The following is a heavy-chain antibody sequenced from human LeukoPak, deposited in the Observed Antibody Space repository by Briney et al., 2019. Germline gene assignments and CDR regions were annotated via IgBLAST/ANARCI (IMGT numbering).Heavy chain of an antibody. D-gene: IGHD1-26*01. CDR3: ARGDIVGATSYAFDI. CDR1: GGSISSSSYY. V-gene: IGHV4-39*07. CDR2: IYYSGST. Sequence: PSETLSLTCTVSGGSISSSSYYWGWIRQPPGKGLEWIGSIYYSGSTYYNPSLKSRVTISVDTSKNQFSLKLSSVTAADTAVYYCARGDIVGATSYAFDIWGQGTMVTVSS. J-gene: IGHJ3*02.